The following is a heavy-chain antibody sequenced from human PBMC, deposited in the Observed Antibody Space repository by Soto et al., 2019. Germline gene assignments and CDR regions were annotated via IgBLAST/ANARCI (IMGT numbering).Heavy chain of an antibody. Sequence: PGGSLRLSCAASGFPVSSNYMSWVRQAPGKGLEWVSVIYSGGTIYYADSVKGRFTISRDNAKNSLYLQMNSLRAEDTAVYYCARHPERIAQIGWFDPWGQGTLVTVSS. D-gene: IGHD6-13*01. V-gene: IGHV3-66*04. J-gene: IGHJ5*02. CDR3: ARHPERIAQIGWFDP. CDR2: IYSGGTI. CDR1: GFPVSSNY.